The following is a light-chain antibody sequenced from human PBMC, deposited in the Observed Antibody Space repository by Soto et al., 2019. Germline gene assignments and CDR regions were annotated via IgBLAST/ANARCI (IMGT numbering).Light chain of an antibody. CDR2: DVS. CDR1: SSDVGGYNY. J-gene: IGLJ3*02. V-gene: IGLV2-14*01. CDR3: SSYTSTNSWV. Sequence: QSALTQSASVAGSPGQSITISCTGTSSDVGGYNYVSWYQQHPGKATKLIIYDVSNRPSGVSTRFSGSKSGNTASLTISGLQAEDEGDYSCSSYTSTNSWVFGGGTKLTVL.